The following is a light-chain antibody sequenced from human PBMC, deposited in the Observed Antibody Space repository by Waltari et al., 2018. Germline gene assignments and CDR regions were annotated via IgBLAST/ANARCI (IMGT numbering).Light chain of an antibody. J-gene: IGLJ3*02. V-gene: IGLV4-69*01. CDR2: VNSDGSP. Sequence: QLVLTQSPSASASLGASVKLTCTLSSGHSSKVVAWHQQQPEKGPRYLMKVNSDGSPKGDDIPDCSSGSSSGAERYLTISSLRSDGGADYYCQTGGHGTWVFGGGTKLTVL. CDR3: QTGGHGTWV. CDR1: SGHSSKV.